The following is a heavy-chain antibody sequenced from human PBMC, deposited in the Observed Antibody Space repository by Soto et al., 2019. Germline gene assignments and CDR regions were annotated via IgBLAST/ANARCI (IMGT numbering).Heavy chain of an antibody. D-gene: IGHD1-20*01. V-gene: IGHV3-48*01. CDR2: ISGSGDTI. CDR1: GFSFSSYS. J-gene: IGHJ4*02. CDR3: AAGISLDGDQIDY. Sequence: EVQLVESGGGFVQAGGSLRLSCASGFSFSSYSMNWVRQGPGKGLEWVSYISGSGDTIYYADSVEARFTISRDHAKNSLFLQMNSLRVEDTAVYYCAAGISLDGDQIDYWGRGTLVTVSS.